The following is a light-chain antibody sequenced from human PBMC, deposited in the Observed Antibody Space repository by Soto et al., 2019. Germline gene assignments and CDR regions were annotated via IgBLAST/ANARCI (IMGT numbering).Light chain of an antibody. J-gene: IGLJ3*02. CDR3: CAYAGSNNLRM. CDR2: EGS. Sequence: QSALTQPASVSGSPGQSITISCTGTSSDFGRYNLVSWYQQYPGKAPKLMIYEGSERPSGVSNRFSGSKSGNTASLTISGLQADDEADYYCCAYAGSNNLRMFGGGTKLTVL. V-gene: IGLV2-23*01. CDR1: SSDFGRYNL.